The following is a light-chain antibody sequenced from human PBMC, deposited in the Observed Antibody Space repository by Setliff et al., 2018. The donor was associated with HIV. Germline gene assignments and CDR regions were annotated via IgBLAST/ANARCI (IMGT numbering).Light chain of an antibody. CDR1: SSDVGNYNY. CDR2: EVT. CDR3: SSYTTNTTLV. J-gene: IGLJ1*01. V-gene: IGLV2-14*01. Sequence: QSALAQPASVSGSPGQSITISCTGTSSDVGNYNYVSWYQQHPGKAPKLMIYEVTYRPSGVSNRFSGSKSGNTASLTISGLQAEDEADYYCSSYTTNTTLVFGTGTRSPS.